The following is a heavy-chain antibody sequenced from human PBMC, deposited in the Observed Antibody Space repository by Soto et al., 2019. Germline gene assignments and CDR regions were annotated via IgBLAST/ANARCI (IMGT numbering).Heavy chain of an antibody. Sequence: SVKVSCKASGLTFSTSAVHWVRQARGQRLEWIGWIVVGSGSTKYAQKFQERVTITRDMSTSTAYMELNSLRYEDTAVYYCAAPPNRDAYNYGYWG. J-gene: IGHJ4*01. CDR3: AAPPNRDAYNYGY. CDR2: IVVGSGST. CDR1: GLTFSTSA. V-gene: IGHV1-58*01. D-gene: IGHD5-12*01.